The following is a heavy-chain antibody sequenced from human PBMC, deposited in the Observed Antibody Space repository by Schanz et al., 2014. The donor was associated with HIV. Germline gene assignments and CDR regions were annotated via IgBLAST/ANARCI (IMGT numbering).Heavy chain of an antibody. D-gene: IGHD3-16*02. CDR1: GFTFSSYA. CDR3: AKMEMAIVRWYYGMDV. Sequence: QVQLVESGGGVVQPGRSLRLSCAASGFTFSSYAMHWVRQAPGKGLEWVAVISYDGSNKYYADSVKGRFTISRDNSKNTLYLEMNSLRAEDTAVYYCAKMEMAIVRWYYGMDVWGQGTLVTVSS. J-gene: IGHJ6*02. CDR2: ISYDGSNK. V-gene: IGHV3-30-3*02.